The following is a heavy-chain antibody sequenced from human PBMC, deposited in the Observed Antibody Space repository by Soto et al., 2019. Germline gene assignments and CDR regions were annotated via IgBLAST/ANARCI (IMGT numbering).Heavy chain of an antibody. D-gene: IGHD2-21*02. CDR2: ISAYNGNT. CDR1: GYTFTTYS. CDR3: AIAVYGGDSVSWYLDL. Sequence: QVQLVQSGPELKKPGASVNVSCKASGYTFTTYSIAWVRQVPGHGPEWMGWISAYNGNTNYIQRRQGRITMTRDTSTTTSHMQLRGLRPDDTAVYYCAIAVYGGDSVSWYLDLWGRGTLVTVSS. V-gene: IGHV1-18*01. J-gene: IGHJ2*01.